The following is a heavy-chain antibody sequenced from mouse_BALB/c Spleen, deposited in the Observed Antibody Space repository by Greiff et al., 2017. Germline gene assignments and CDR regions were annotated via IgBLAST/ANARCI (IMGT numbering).Heavy chain of an antibody. CDR3: TRGGKDAMDY. J-gene: IGHJ4*01. Sequence: EVMLVESGGGLVKPGGSLKLSCAASGFTFSSYAMSWVRQSPEKRLEWVAEISSGGSYTYYPDTVTGRFTISRDNAKNTLYLQMSSLKSEDTAMYYCTRGGKDAMDYWGQGTSVTVSS. V-gene: IGHV5-9-4*01. CDR1: GFTFSSYA. D-gene: IGHD2-1*01. CDR2: ISSGGSYT.